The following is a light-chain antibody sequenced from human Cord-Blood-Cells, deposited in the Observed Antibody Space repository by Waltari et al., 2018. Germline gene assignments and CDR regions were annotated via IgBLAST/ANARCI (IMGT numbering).Light chain of an antibody. CDR2: GAS. J-gene: IGKJ2*03. V-gene: IGKV3-20*01. CDR1: QSVSSSY. CDR3: QQYGSSPVS. Sequence: EIVLMQSPGTLSLSPGERVTLSCRASQSVSSSYLAWYQQKPGQAPRLLIYGASSRATGIPDRFSGSGSGTDFTLTISRLEPEDFAVYYCQQYGSSPVSFGQGTKLEIK.